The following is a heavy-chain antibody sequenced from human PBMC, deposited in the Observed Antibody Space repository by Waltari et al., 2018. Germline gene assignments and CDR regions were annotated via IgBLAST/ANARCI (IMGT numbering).Heavy chain of an antibody. V-gene: IGHV3-7*01. Sequence: EVQLVESGGGLVQPGGSLRLSCAASGFTFSSYWMSWVRQAPGKGLEWVANIKQDGSEKYYADSVKGRFTISRDNAKNSLYLQMNSLRAEDTAVYYCARTLSGTRTAYGGSGDYYYYYNDVWGKGTTVIVSS. CDR1: GFTFSSYW. D-gene: IGHD3-10*01. J-gene: IGHJ6*03. CDR2: IKQDGSEK. CDR3: ARTLSGTRTAYGGSGDYYYYYNDV.